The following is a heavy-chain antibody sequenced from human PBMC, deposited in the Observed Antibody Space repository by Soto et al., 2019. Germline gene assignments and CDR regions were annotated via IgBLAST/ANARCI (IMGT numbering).Heavy chain of an antibody. Sequence: EVQLVESGGGLVKPGGSLRLSCAVSGFTFSPCTMNWVRQAPGKGLEWVSSISSSDSTYYADSVKGRFTISRDNAKNSLYLQMNSLRAEDTAVYYCAREVQPVVRREYDYWGQGTLVTVSS. V-gene: IGHV3-21*01. D-gene: IGHD1-1*01. CDR2: ISSSDST. CDR1: GFTFSPCT. J-gene: IGHJ4*02. CDR3: AREVQPVVRREYDY.